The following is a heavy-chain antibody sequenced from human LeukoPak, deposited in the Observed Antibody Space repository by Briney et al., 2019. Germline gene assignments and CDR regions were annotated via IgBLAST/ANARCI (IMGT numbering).Heavy chain of an antibody. V-gene: IGHV4-4*07. J-gene: IGHJ5*02. D-gene: IGHD3-22*01. CDR2: IYTSGST. CDR3: ARTYYYDSSGYYYENNWFDP. CDR1: GGSISSYY. Sequence: SETLSLTCTVSGGSISSYYWSWIRQPAGKGLEWIGRIYTSGSTNYNPSLKSRVTMSVDTSKNQFSLKLSSVTAADTAVYYCARTYYYDSSGYYYENNWFDPWGRGTLVTVSS.